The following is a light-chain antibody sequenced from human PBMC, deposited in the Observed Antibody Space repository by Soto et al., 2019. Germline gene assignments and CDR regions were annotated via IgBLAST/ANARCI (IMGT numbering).Light chain of an antibody. J-gene: IGKJ4*01. V-gene: IGKV1-39*01. CDR1: QSISTY. CDR2: AAA. Sequence: DIQMTQSPSTLSASVGDRVTITCRASQSISTYLNWYQQKPGEAPNLLIFAAATLQSGVPSRCSGSGSGTDVTLTIRSLQPEDVATYYCQQSYTAPLTFGGGTKVDIK. CDR3: QQSYTAPLT.